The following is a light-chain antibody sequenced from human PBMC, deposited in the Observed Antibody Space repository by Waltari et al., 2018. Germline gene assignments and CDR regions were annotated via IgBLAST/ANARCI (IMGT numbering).Light chain of an antibody. CDR1: QDIRNY. Sequence: DIRMTQSPSSLAASAGDRVTIPCRASQDIRNYVAWYQQKPGKVPSLLIYAASILQSGVPSRFSGSGSGTDFTLTISSLQPEDVATYYCQKYNSAPAITFGQGTRLEIK. V-gene: IGKV1-27*01. J-gene: IGKJ5*01. CDR2: AAS. CDR3: QKYNSAPAIT.